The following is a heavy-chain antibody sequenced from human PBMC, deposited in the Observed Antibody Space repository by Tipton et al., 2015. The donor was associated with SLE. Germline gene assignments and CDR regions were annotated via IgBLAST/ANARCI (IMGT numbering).Heavy chain of an antibody. CDR2: TNPSGNT. Sequence: TLSLTCAVYGGSFSGYSWSWIRQPPGKGLEWIGQTNPSGNTNYNPSLKSRVTISVETSKNHFSLTLSSVTAADTAVYFCARLRNGFYSDYDYWGQGTLVAVSS. V-gene: IGHV4-34*01. J-gene: IGHJ4*02. CDR1: GGSFSGYS. CDR3: ARLRNGFYSDYDY. D-gene: IGHD3-22*01.